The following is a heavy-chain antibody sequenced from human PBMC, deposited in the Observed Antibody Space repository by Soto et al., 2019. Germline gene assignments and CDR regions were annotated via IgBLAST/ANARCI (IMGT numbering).Heavy chain of an antibody. CDR3: ARIGYDSSGYYYSFDY. V-gene: IGHV1-69*06. CDR1: GGTFSSYA. D-gene: IGHD3-22*01. CDR2: IIPIFGTA. Sequence: SVKVSCKASGGTFSSYAISWVRQAPGQGLEWMGGIIPIFGTANYAQKFQGRVTITADKSTSTAYMGLSSLRSEDTAVYYCARIGYDSSGYYYSFDYWGQGTLVTVSS. J-gene: IGHJ4*02.